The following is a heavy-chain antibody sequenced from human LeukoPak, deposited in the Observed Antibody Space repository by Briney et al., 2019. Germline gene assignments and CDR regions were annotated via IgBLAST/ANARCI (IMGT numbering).Heavy chain of an antibody. CDR2: IRYDGSNK. Sequence: GGPLRLSCAASGFTFSSYGMHWVRQAPGKGLEWVAFIRYDGSNKYYADSVKGRFTISRDNSKNTLYLQMNSLRAEDTAVYYCAKDQWTSIAARYFDYWGQGTLVTVSS. V-gene: IGHV3-30*02. J-gene: IGHJ4*02. CDR1: GFTFSSYG. D-gene: IGHD6-6*01. CDR3: AKDQWTSIAARYFDY.